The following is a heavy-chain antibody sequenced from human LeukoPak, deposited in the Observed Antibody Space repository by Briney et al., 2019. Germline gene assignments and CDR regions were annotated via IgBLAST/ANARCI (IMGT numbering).Heavy chain of an antibody. J-gene: IGHJ4*02. CDR1: GYTFTGYY. CDR2: INPNSGGT. D-gene: IGHD1-26*01. V-gene: IGHV1-2*02. CDR3: ARDVGWELLMDY. Sequence: ASVKVSCKASGYTFTGYYMHWVRQAPGQGLGWMGWINPNSGGTNYAQKFQGRVTMTRDTSISTAYMELSRLRSDDTAVYYCARDVGWELLMDYWGQGTLVTVSS.